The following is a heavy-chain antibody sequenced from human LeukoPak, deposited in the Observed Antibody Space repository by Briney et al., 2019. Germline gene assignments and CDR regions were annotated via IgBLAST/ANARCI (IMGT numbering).Heavy chain of an antibody. D-gene: IGHD3-22*01. J-gene: IGHJ4*02. CDR2: IYSRGST. CDR1: GFTVSSNY. CDR3: ARDAVTYYYDSSGYYPPGSANDY. V-gene: IGHV3-66*01. Sequence: GGSLRLSCAASGFTVSSNYMSWVRQAPGKGLEWVSVIYSRGSTYYADSVKGRFTISRDNSKNTLYLQMNSLRAEDTAVYYCARDAVTYYYDSSGYYPPGSANDYWGQGTLVTVSS.